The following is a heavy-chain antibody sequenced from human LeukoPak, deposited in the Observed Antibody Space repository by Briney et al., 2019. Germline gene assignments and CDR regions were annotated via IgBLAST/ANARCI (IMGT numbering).Heavy chain of an antibody. D-gene: IGHD5-18*01. CDR1: GGSMSGYR. V-gene: IGHV4-59*08. CDR3: ARRAPYSYEWSTLDY. Sequence: SETLSLTCTLSGGSMSGYRWTWIRQPPEKGPEWIGFVFHSGITNYNPSLKSRVTVSADTSKNQFSLRLTSVTAADTAVYYCARRAPYSYEWSTLDYWGQGTLVTVSS. CDR2: VFHSGIT. J-gene: IGHJ4*02.